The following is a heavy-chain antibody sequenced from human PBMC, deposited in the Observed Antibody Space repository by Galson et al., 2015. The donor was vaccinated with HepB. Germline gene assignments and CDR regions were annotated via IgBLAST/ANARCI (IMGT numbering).Heavy chain of an antibody. Sequence: LSLTCTVSGDSISTYYWSWIRQPPGKGLEWIGYIYYGGSTNYNPSLKSRVTISVDTPKNQFSLKLRSVTAADTAVYYCARQKGIKIPFDYWGQGTLVTVSS. CDR1: GDSISTYY. CDR3: ARQKGIKIPFDY. J-gene: IGHJ4*02. D-gene: IGHD3-16*01. CDR2: IYYGGST. V-gene: IGHV4-59*08.